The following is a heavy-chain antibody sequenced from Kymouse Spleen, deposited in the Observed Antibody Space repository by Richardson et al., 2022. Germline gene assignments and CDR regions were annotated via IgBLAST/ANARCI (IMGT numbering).Heavy chain of an antibody. CDR1: GFTFSSYS. CDR3: AREGDIVVVPAAMNYYYYGMDV. CDR2: ISSSSSTI. V-gene: IGHV3-48*02. D-gene: IGHD2-2*02. Sequence: EVQLVESGGGLVQPGGSLRLSCAASGFTFSSYSMNWVRQAPGKGLEWVSYISSSSSTIYYADSVKGRFTISRDNAKNSLYLQMNSLRDEDTAVYYCAREGDIVVVPAAMNYYYYGMDVWGQGTTVTVSS. J-gene: IGHJ6*02.